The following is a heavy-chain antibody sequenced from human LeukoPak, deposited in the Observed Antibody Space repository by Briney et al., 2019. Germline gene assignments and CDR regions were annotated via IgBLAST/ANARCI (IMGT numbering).Heavy chain of an antibody. CDR2: IRYDGSNK. V-gene: IGHV3-30*02. D-gene: IGHD1-7*01. J-gene: IGHJ6*03. Sequence: GGSLRLSCAASGFTFSSYGMHWVRQAPGKGLERVAFIRYDGSNKYYADSVKGRFTISRDNSKNTLYLQMNRLRAEDTAVYYCAKRRGLELLYYYYMDVWGKGTTVTVSS. CDR3: AKRRGLELLYYYYMDV. CDR1: GFTFSSYG.